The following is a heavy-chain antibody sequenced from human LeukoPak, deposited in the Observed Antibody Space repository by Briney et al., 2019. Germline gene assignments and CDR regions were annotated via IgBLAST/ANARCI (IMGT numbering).Heavy chain of an antibody. CDR1: GDSINGYH. J-gene: IGHJ5*02. D-gene: IGHD6-6*01. Sequence: SETLSLTCTVSGDSINGYHWSWIRQPPGKGLEWIGYIYYSGSTNYNPSLKSRVTISVDTSKNQFSLKLSSVTAEDTAVYYCARDASIAARMGWFDPWGQGTLVTVSS. CDR2: IYYSGST. CDR3: ARDASIAARMGWFDP. V-gene: IGHV4-59*01.